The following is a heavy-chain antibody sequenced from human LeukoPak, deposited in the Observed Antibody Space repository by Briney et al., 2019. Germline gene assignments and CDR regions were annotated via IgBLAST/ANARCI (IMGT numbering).Heavy chain of an antibody. V-gene: IGHV1-8*01. CDR3: ARLYVWGSYRRFDY. CDR1: GYTFTSYD. J-gene: IGHJ4*02. D-gene: IGHD3-16*02. CDR2: MKPNSGNT. Sequence: ASVKVSCKASGYTFTSYDINWVRQATGQGLEWMGRMKPNSGNTGYAQKFQGRVTMTRNTSISTAYMELSSLRSEDTAVYYCARLYVWGSYRRFDYWGQGTLVTVSS.